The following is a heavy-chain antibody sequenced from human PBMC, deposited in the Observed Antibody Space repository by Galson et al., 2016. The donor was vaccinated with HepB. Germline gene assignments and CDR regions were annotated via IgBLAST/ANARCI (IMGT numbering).Heavy chain of an antibody. CDR3: AKKGYSSGKFDAFDI. CDR1: GFSFGSYA. Sequence: SLRLSCAASGFSFGSYAMHWVRQTPAKGLEWVAVISGDGTNKYYADSVKGRFTISRDNSKSTLYLQMSSLRADDTAVYPCAKKGYSSGKFDAFDIWGQGTVVTVSS. V-gene: IGHV3-30*18. D-gene: IGHD6-19*01. CDR2: ISGDGTNK. J-gene: IGHJ3*02.